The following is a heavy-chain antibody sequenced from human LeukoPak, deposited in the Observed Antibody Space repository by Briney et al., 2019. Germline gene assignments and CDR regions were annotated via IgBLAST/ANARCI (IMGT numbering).Heavy chain of an antibody. CDR1: GFTFSSAW. D-gene: IGHD2-21*01. Sequence: GGSLRRSCAASGFTFSSAWMHWVRQTPGKGLVWVSRINSGGSSTNYADSVKGRFTISRDNAKNMVNLQMNSLRAEDTAIYYCTRDYSYAMAVWGQGTTVTVSS. CDR3: TRDYSYAMAV. J-gene: IGHJ6*02. V-gene: IGHV3-74*01. CDR2: INSGGSST.